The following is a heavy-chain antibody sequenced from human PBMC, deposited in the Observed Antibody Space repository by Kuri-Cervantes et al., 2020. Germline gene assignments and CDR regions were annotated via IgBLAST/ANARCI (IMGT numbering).Heavy chain of an antibody. J-gene: IGHJ6*03. V-gene: IGHV4-34*01. CDR1: GGSFSSYY. D-gene: IGHD3-16*01. CDR2: INHSGST. Sequence: GSLRLSCAVYGGSFSSYYWSWIRQPPGKGLEWIGEINHSGSTNYNPSLKSRVTISVDTSKNQFSLKLSSVTAADTAVYYCAKGGGGAPQHQYYYYYYMDVWGKGTTVTVSS. CDR3: AKGGGGAPQHQYYYYYYMDV.